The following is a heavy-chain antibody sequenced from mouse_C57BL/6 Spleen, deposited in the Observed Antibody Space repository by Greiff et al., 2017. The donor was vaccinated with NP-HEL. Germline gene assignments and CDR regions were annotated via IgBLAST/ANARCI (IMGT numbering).Heavy chain of an antibody. Sequence: QVQLQQSGAELVRPGASVTLSCKASGYTFTDYEMHWVKQTPVHGLEWIGAIDPETGGTAYNQKFKGKAILTADKSSSTAYMELRSLTSEDSAVYYCTRPYYDSYYAMDYWGQGTSVTVSS. D-gene: IGHD2-10*01. CDR1: GYTFTDYE. CDR3: TRPYYDSYYAMDY. V-gene: IGHV1-15*01. CDR2: IDPETGGT. J-gene: IGHJ4*01.